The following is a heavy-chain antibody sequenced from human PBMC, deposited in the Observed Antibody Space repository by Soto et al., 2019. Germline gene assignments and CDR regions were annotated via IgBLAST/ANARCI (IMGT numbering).Heavy chain of an antibody. J-gene: IGHJ4*02. CDR3: ATESGSTYGYSVH. V-gene: IGHV4-30-4*01. CDR1: GGSVTSDEDY. CDR2: ISNSGST. Sequence: SETLSLTCTVSGGSVTSDEDYWTWIRQSPGKGLEWIGYISNSGSTGYNPSLKTRLSMSVDRSKNQFTLRLTSVTAADTAVYFCATESGSTYGYSVHWGQGTQVTVSS. D-gene: IGHD5-18*01.